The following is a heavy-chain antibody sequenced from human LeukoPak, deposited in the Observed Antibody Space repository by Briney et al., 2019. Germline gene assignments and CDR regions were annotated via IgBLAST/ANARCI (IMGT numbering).Heavy chain of an antibody. Sequence: GGSLRLSCAASGSTLSSNWMSWVRQAPGKGLEWVANIKQDGSEKYYVDSVKGRFTISRDNAKNSLYLQMNSLRAEDTAVYYCARDYGGSSPFDYWGQGTLVTVSS. CDR2: IKQDGSEK. CDR1: GSTLSSNW. J-gene: IGHJ4*02. V-gene: IGHV3-7*01. D-gene: IGHD4-23*01. CDR3: ARDYGGSSPFDY.